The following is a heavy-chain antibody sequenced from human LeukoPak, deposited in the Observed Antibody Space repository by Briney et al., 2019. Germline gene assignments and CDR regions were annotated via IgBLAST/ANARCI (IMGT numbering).Heavy chain of an antibody. CDR3: AKDPYGSGRINWFDP. CDR1: GFTFSSYG. Sequence: GGSLRLSCAASGFTFSSYGMSWVRQALGKGLEWVSAISGSGGSTYYADSVKGRFTISRDNSKNTLYLQMNSLRAEDTAVYYCAKDPYGSGRINWFDPWGQGTLVTVSS. D-gene: IGHD3-10*01. V-gene: IGHV3-23*01. CDR2: ISGSGGST. J-gene: IGHJ5*02.